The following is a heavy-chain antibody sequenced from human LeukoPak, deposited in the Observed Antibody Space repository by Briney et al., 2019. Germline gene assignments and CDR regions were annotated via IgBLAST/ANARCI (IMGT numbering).Heavy chain of an antibody. CDR1: GFTFGDYA. CDR3: ARHLNYYLDY. CDR2: ISSSSSTI. V-gene: IGHV3-48*04. Sequence: GRSLRLSCTASGFTFGDYAMSWFRQAPGKGLEWVSYISSSSSTIYYADSVKGRFTISRDNTKNTLCLQMNSLRAEDTAVYYCARHLNYYLDYWGQETLVTVSS. J-gene: IGHJ4*02. D-gene: IGHD3-10*01.